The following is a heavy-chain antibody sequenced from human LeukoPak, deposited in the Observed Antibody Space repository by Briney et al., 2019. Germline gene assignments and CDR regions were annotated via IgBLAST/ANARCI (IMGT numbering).Heavy chain of an antibody. Sequence: GGSLRLSCAASGCTFSDSPMHWVRQASGKGLEWVGRVRGKANSYATGYAASVKGRFTISRDDSKNTAYLQMNSLIIEDTAVYYCTRQRPQTGTFDYWGQGALVTVSS. J-gene: IGHJ4*02. CDR2: VRGKANSYAT. CDR3: TRQRPQTGTFDY. CDR1: GCTFSDSP. D-gene: IGHD3-9*01. V-gene: IGHV3-73*01.